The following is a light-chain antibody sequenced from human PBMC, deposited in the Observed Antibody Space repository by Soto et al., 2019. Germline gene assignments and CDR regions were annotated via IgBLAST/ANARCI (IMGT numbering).Light chain of an antibody. CDR3: QQYYSYPYT. Sequence: AIRMTQSPSSFSASTGDRVTITCRASQGISSYLAWYQQKPGKAPKLLIYAASTLQSGVPSRFSGSGSGTDFTLTISGLQSADFATYYCQQYYSYPYTFGQGTKLEIK. CDR2: AAS. J-gene: IGKJ2*01. CDR1: QGISSY. V-gene: IGKV1-8*01.